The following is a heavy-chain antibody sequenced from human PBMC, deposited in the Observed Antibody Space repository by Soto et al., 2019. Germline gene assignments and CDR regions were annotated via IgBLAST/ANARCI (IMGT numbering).Heavy chain of an antibody. CDR2: IFYLGSS. D-gene: IGHD3-3*02. Sequence: SETLSLTCTVSGDSIISSDFYWGWVRQPPGKGLEWIGSIFYLGSSYYNPSLKSRVTMSVDTSKNQFSLRLRSVTAADTSLYFCARHSLALRKNNWFDPWGQGIMVTVSS. J-gene: IGHJ5*02. V-gene: IGHV4-39*01. CDR3: ARHSLALRKNNWFDP. CDR1: GDSIISSDFY.